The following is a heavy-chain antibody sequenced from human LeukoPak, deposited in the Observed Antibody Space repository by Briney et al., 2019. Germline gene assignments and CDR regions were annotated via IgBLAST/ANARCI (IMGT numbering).Heavy chain of an antibody. Sequence: GGSLRLSCGVSGFSVTTTYMTWVRQAPGKGLEWVSLIFGESMTTYADSVKGRFTISRDNSKNTVYLQMNRLRAGDTAMYFCVRDKGLGRTERFDSWGQGTLVTVST. D-gene: IGHD3/OR15-3a*01. J-gene: IGHJ4*02. CDR2: IFGESMT. CDR1: GFSVTTTY. V-gene: IGHV3-53*01. CDR3: VRDKGLGRTERFDS.